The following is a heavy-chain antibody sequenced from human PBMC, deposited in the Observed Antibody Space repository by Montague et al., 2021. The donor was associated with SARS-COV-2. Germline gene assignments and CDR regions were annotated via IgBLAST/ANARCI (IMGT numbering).Heavy chain of an antibody. CDR2: IYWTDDK. V-gene: IGHV2-5*01. J-gene: IGHJ4*02. CDR1: GFSLYTSGVG. CDR3: AHRIPYTNNQEX. D-gene: IGHD1/OR15-1a*01. Sequence: PALVKPTQTLTLTCTFSGFSLYTSGVGVAWIRQPPGKALEWLGIIYWTDDKRYSPSLKSRLTITKDISKNQVVLTMTNMDPVDTATYYCAHRIPYTNNQEXWGQGTLVTVSS.